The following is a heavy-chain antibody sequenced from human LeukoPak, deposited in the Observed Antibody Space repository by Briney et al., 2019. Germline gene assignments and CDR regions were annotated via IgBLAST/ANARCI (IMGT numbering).Heavy chain of an antibody. D-gene: IGHD3-22*01. J-gene: IGHJ3*02. CDR1: GGSISSGGYS. V-gene: IGHV4-30-2*01. CDR3: ARKDSSGYLDAFDI. CDR2: IYHSGST. Sequence: SETLSLTCAVSGGSISSGGYSWSWIRQPPGKGLEWIGYIYHSGSTYYNPSLKSRVTISVDRSKNQFSLKLSSVTAADTAVYYCARKDSSGYLDAFDIWGQGTMVTVSS.